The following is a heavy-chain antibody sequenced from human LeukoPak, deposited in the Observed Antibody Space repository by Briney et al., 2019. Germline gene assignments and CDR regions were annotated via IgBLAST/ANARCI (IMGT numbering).Heavy chain of an antibody. D-gene: IGHD2-21*02. Sequence: PGRSLRLSCAASGFTFSSYAMSWVRQAPGKGLEWVSAISGSGGSTYYADSVKGRFTISRDNSKNTLYLQMNSLRAEDTAVYYCASGGIVVVTAIRDYWGQGTLVTVSS. CDR3: ASGGIVVVTAIRDY. CDR2: ISGSGGST. V-gene: IGHV3-23*01. J-gene: IGHJ4*02. CDR1: GFTFSSYA.